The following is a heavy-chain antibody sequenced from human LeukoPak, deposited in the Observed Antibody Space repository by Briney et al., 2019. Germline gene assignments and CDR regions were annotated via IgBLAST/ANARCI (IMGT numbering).Heavy chain of an antibody. J-gene: IGHJ4*02. CDR1: GFTFSSYA. V-gene: IGHV3-23*01. CDR3: AKVKRAFVVVPAASYYFDY. D-gene: IGHD2-2*01. Sequence: GGSLRLSCAASGFTFSSYAMSWVRQAPGKGLEWVSAISGSGGSTYYADSVKGRFTISRDNSKNTLYLQMNSLRAEDAAVYYCAKVKRAFVVVPAASYYFDYWGQGTLVTVSS. CDR2: ISGSGGST.